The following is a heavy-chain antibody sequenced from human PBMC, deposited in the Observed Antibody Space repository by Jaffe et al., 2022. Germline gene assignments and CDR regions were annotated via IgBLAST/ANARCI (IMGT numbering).Heavy chain of an antibody. CDR2: IRYDGSNK. CDR3: AKGGYCSGGSCYSPGYYYYMDV. CDR1: GFTFSSYG. V-gene: IGHV3-30*02. Sequence: QVQLVESGGGVVQPGGSLRLSCAASGFTFSSYGMHWVRQAPGKGLEWVAFIRYDGSNKYYADSVKGRFTISRDNSKNTLYLQMNSLRAEDTAVYYCAKGGYCSGGSCYSPGYYYYMDVWGKGTTVTVSS. J-gene: IGHJ6*03. D-gene: IGHD2-15*01.